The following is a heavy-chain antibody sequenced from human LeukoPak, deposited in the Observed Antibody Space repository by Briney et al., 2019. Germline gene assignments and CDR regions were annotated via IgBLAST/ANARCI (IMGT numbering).Heavy chain of an antibody. CDR2: IYPGDSET. V-gene: IGHV5-51*01. J-gene: IGHJ4*02. D-gene: IGHD4-17*01. CDR1: GYKFTNYW. CDR3: ARALRTGQGDYVPVL. Sequence: GESLKISCKASGYKFTNYWIGWVRKMPGKGLEWMIIIYPGDSETRYSPSFQGQVTISADKSIGTMYLQWSSLKASDTAMYYCARALRTGQGDYVPVLWGQGTLVIVSS.